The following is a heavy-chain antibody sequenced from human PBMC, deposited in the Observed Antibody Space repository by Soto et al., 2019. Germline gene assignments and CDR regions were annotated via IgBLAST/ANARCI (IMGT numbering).Heavy chain of an antibody. J-gene: IGHJ4*02. D-gene: IGHD3-3*01. CDR3: AKASGIFGVVTYFDY. Sequence: GGSLRLSCAASGFTFDDYAMHWVRQAPGKGLEWVSGISWNSGSIGYADSVKGRFTISRDNAKNSLYLQMNSLRAEDTALYYCAKASGIFGVVTYFDYWGQGTLVTVSS. CDR1: GFTFDDYA. V-gene: IGHV3-9*01. CDR2: ISWNSGSI.